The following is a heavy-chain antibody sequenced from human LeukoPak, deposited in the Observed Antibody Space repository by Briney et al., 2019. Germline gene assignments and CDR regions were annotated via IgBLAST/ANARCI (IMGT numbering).Heavy chain of an antibody. Sequence: ASVKVSCKASGYTFASYYMHWVRQAPGQGLEWMGIINPSGGSTTYAQKFQGRVTMTRDTSTSTVYMKLSSLRSEDTAVYYCARDSTPTYYSGTYYFEYWGQGTLVTVSS. CDR1: GYTFASYY. V-gene: IGHV1-46*01. CDR3: ARDSTPTYYSGTYYFEY. CDR2: INPSGGST. D-gene: IGHD1-26*01. J-gene: IGHJ4*02.